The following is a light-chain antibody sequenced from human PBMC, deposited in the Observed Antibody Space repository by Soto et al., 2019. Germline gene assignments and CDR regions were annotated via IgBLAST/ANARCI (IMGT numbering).Light chain of an antibody. CDR1: SGDVGGYNY. J-gene: IGLJ1*01. Sequence: QSALTQPASVSGSPGQSITISCTGTSGDVGGYNYVSWYQQHPGKAPKLVIYEVNNRPSGVSNRFSGSKSGNTASLTISGLQTEDEADYYCSSYAGSSNVFGTGTKVTVL. CDR2: EVN. CDR3: SSYAGSSNV. V-gene: IGLV2-14*01.